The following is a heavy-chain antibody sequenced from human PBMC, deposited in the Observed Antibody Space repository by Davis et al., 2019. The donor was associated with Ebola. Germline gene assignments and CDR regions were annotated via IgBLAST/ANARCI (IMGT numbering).Heavy chain of an antibody. CDR1: GYTFTSYY. Sequence: ASVKVSCKASGYTFTSYYMHWVRQAPGQGLEWMGIINPSGCSTSYAQKFQGRVTMTRDTSTSTVYMELSSLRSEDTAVYYCARLSNYYYDSSGYPGAFDIWGQGTMVTVSS. CDR3: ARLSNYYYDSSGYPGAFDI. V-gene: IGHV1-46*03. J-gene: IGHJ3*02. CDR2: INPSGCST. D-gene: IGHD3-22*01.